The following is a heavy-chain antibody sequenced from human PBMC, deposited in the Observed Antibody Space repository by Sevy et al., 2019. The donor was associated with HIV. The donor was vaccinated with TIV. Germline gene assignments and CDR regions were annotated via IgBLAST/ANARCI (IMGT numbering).Heavy chain of an antibody. CDR3: ARKYDSSGYFDY. CDR1: GFTFSNYA. CDR2: IGGSGGSGDKT. D-gene: IGHD3-22*01. V-gene: IGHV3-23*01. J-gene: IGHJ4*02. Sequence: GGSLRLSCAASGFTFSNYAMNWVRQAPGKGLEWVSGIGGSGGSGDKTNYAASVKGRFTISRDDSKNSLYLQLNSLRAEDTAIYYCARKYDSSGYFDYWGQGTLVTVSS.